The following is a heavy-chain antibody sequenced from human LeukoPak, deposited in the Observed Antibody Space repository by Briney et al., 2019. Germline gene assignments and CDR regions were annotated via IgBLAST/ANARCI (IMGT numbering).Heavy chain of an antibody. CDR2: INPHSGGT. CDR3: ARDSNYYGSGSHYNSDY. D-gene: IGHD3-10*01. J-gene: IGHJ4*02. Sequence: ASVKVSCKASGYTFTGYYIHWVRQAPEQGLEWMGWINPHSGGTSYAQNFQGRVTMTRDTSISTAYMDLSRLRSDDTAFYYCARDSNYYGSGSHYNSDYWGQGTLVTVSS. CDR1: GYTFTGYY. V-gene: IGHV1-2*02.